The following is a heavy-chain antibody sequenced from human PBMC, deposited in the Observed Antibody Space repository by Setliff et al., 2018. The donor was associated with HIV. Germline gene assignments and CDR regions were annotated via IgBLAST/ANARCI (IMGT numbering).Heavy chain of an antibody. CDR2: INHSGST. D-gene: IGHD3-3*01. CDR3: ARDHFGVPGDS. J-gene: IGHJ5*01. CDR1: DYSITNGYY. V-gene: IGHV4-38-2*02. Sequence: PSETLSLTCTVSDYSITNGYYWGWIRQPPGKGLEWIGEINHSGSTNYNPSLKSRVTISVDTSKNQYSLTLTSLTAADTGIYYCARDHFGVPGDSWGQGIQVTVSS.